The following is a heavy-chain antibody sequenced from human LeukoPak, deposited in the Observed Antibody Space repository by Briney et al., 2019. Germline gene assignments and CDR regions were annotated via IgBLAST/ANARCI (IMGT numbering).Heavy chain of an antibody. V-gene: IGHV3-7*01. J-gene: IGHJ6*03. CDR3: ARDWLELLWLVLTPYYYYMDV. Sequence: PGGSLRLSCAASGFTFSSYWMSWVRQAPGKGLGGLANIKQEGSGKYYVDSVKGRFTISRDNAKNSLYLQMNSLRAEDTAVYYCARDWLELLWLVLTPYYYYMDVWGKGTTVTVSS. D-gene: IGHD6-19*01. CDR2: IKQEGSGK. CDR1: GFTFSSYW.